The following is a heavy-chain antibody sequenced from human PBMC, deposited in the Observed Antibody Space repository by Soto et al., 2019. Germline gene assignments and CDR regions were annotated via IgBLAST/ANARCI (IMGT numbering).Heavy chain of an antibody. J-gene: IGHJ2*01. CDR3: ARAPGYCSGGSCYSGWYFDL. CDR1: GGTFSSYA. D-gene: IGHD2-15*01. CDR2: IIPIFGTA. Sequence: QVQLVQSGAEVKKPGSSVKVSCKASGGTFSSYAISWVRQAPGQGLEWMGGIIPIFGTANYAQKFQGRVTITADKSTSTAYMELSSLRSEDTAVYYCARAPGYCSGGSCYSGWYFDLWGRGTLVTVSS. V-gene: IGHV1-69*06.